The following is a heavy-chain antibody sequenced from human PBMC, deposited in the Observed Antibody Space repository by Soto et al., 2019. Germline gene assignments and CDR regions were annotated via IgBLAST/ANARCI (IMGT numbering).Heavy chain of an antibody. J-gene: IGHJ4*02. CDR3: ASSLLVGYGLEGESD. Sequence: QVQLVQSGAEVKKPGASVKVSCKASGYTFTSYGISWVRQAPGQGLAWMGWISAYNGNTNYAQKLQGRVTMTTDTSTSTAYMELRSLRSDDTAVYYWASSLLVGYGLEGESDWGQGTLVTVSS. V-gene: IGHV1-18*01. D-gene: IGHD5-18*01. CDR1: GYTFTSYG. CDR2: ISAYNGNT.